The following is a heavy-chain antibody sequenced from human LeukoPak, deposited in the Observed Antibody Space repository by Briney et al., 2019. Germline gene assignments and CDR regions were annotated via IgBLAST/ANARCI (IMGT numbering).Heavy chain of an antibody. CDR2: IWYDGSNK. CDR3: AKALSCSSTSCYYYYYYMDV. V-gene: IGHV3-33*06. CDR1: GFTFSSYG. Sequence: PGGSLRLTCAASGFTFSSYGVHWVRQAPGKGLEWVAVIWYDGSNKYYADSVKGRFTISRDNSKNTLYLQMNSLRAEDTAVYYCAKALSCSSTSCYYYYYYMDVWGKGTTVTVSS. D-gene: IGHD2-2*01. J-gene: IGHJ6*03.